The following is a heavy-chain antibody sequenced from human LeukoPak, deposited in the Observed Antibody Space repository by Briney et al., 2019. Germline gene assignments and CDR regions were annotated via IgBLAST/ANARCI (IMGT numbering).Heavy chain of an antibody. CDR2: ISSNGATV. CDR1: GFTFSDYY. J-gene: IGHJ4*02. D-gene: IGHD1-26*01. Sequence: GRSLRLSCAASGFTFSDYYMSCIRRAPGKGLEWVSYISSNGATVFYADSVKGRFTISRDNAKNSLYLQMNNLRAEDTAVYYCAKPTRGSGSFLIEYWGQGTLVTVCS. CDR3: AKPTRGSGSFLIEY. V-gene: IGHV3-11*04.